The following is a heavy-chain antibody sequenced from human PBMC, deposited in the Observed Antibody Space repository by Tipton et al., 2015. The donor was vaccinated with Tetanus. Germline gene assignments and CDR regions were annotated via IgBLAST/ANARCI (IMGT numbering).Heavy chain of an antibody. CDR3: ARLFRPRRYYGDFDDF. D-gene: IGHD2-21*02. CDR2: IYDGGST. V-gene: IGHV4-39*01. CDR1: GGSISSNRFY. Sequence: TLSLTCVVSGGSISSNRFYWGWISQSPGKGMEWIVHIYDGGSTSFSPSLQSRASIFADTSKNQFSLKLRSVSAADTAVYYCARLFRPRRYYGDFDDFWGQGTLVTVSS. J-gene: IGHJ4*02.